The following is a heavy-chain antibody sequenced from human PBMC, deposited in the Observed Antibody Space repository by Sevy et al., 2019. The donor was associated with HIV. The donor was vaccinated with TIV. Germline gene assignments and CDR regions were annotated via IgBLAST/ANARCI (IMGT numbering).Heavy chain of an antibody. D-gene: IGHD6-13*01. CDR2: ISAYNANT. J-gene: IGHJ4*02. V-gene: IGHV1-18*01. CDR3: ARDKIAATGVMDY. CDR1: GYTFNSYG. Sequence: ASVKVSCKASGYTFNSYGINWVQQAPGQGLEWMGRISAYNANTNYAQNLQDRVTMTSDTSTSTAYMELWSLRSDDTAVYFCARDKIAATGVMDYWGQGTLVTVSS.